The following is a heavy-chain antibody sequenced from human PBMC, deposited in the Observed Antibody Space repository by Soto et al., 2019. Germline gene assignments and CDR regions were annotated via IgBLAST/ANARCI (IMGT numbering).Heavy chain of an antibody. Sequence: QVQLQESGPGLVKPSGTLSLTCAVSGGSISSSNWWSWVRQPPGKGLEWIGEIYHSGSTNYNPSLKSRVTISGDKSKSQFSLKLISVTAADAAVYYCAEAEQLRLGELSLYYWGQGTLVTVSS. D-gene: IGHD3-16*02. CDR1: GGSISSSNW. CDR3: AEAEQLRLGELSLYY. J-gene: IGHJ4*02. V-gene: IGHV4-4*02. CDR2: IYHSGST.